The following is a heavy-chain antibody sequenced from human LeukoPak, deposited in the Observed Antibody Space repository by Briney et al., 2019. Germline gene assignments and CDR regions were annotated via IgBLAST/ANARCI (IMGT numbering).Heavy chain of an antibody. J-gene: IGHJ4*02. CDR1: GPTFSSSA. V-gene: IGHV3-30*04. D-gene: IGHD2-15*01. Sequence: GGSLRLSCAPSGPTFSSSAMHSARQPPGKWLEWVAVISYDGSNKYYADSVKGRFTISRDNSKNTLYLQMNSLRAEDTAVYYCARDPCSGGSCYLDYWGQGTLVTVSS. CDR3: ARDPCSGGSCYLDY. CDR2: ISYDGSNK.